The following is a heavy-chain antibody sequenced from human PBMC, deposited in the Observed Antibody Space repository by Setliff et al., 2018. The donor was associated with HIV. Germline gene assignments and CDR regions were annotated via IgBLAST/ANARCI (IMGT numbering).Heavy chain of an antibody. CDR1: GGSISSHY. J-gene: IGHJ3*02. CDR2: IYTSGST. V-gene: IGHV4-4*07. CDR3: ARTLAYHAFDI. D-gene: IGHD2-2*01. Sequence: SETLSLTCTVSGGSISSHYWSWIRQPAGKGLEWIGRIYTSGSTNHNPSLKSRVTMSVDTSKNQFSLKLSSVTAADTAVYYCARTLAYHAFDIWGQGTMVTVSS.